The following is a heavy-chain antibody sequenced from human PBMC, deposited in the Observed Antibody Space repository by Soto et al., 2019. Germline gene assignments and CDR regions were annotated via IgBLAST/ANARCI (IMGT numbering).Heavy chain of an antibody. V-gene: IGHV1-18*01. CDR3: ARDRAMVRGVIIDYCYYGMDV. Sequence: ASVKVSGKASGYTFTSYGISWVRQAPGQGLEWMGWISAYNGNTNYAQKLQGRVTMTTDTSTSTAYMELRSLRSDDTAVYYCARDRAMVRGVIIDYCYYGMDVWGQGTTVTVSS. CDR1: GYTFTSYG. J-gene: IGHJ6*01. D-gene: IGHD3-10*01. CDR2: ISAYNGNT.